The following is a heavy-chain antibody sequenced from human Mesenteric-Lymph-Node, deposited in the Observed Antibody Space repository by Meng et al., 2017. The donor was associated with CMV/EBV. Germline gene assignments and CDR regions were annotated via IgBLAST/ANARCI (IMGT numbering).Heavy chain of an antibody. Sequence: ASVKVSCKASGYTLTDYYMHWVRQAPGQGLEWMGWINPNTGGTNYAQKFQGRVTMTRDTSISTAYMELSRLRSDDTAVYYCARGYCSSTSCYTGFTPWGQGTLVTVSS. CDR3: ARGYCSSTSCYTGFTP. J-gene: IGHJ5*02. CDR1: GYTLTDYY. V-gene: IGHV1-2*02. CDR2: INPNTGGT. D-gene: IGHD2-2*02.